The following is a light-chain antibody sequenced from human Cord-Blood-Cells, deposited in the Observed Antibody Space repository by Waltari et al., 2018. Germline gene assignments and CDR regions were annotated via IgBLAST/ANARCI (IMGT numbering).Light chain of an antibody. J-gene: IGKJ2*01. CDR1: QSVSSN. Sequence: EIVMTQSPATLSVSPGERATLSCRASQSVSSNLAWYQQKPGQAPRLLIYGASTRATGIPARISGSGSGTEFTLTISSLQSEDFAVYYCQQYNNLPTFGQGTKLEIK. CDR3: QQYNNLPT. CDR2: GAS. V-gene: IGKV3-15*01.